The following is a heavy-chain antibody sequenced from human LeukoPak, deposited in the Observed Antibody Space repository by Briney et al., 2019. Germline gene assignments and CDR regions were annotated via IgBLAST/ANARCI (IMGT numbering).Heavy chain of an antibody. CDR1: GFTFSSYA. CDR2: ISYDGSNK. CDR3: ARDIVVDRPPATLQN. V-gene: IGHV3-30-3*01. D-gene: IGHD2-15*01. Sequence: HTGGSLRLSCAASGFTFSSYAMHWVRQAPGKGLEWVAVISYDGSNKYYADSVKGRFTISRDNSKNTLYLQMNSLRAEDTAVYYCARDIVVDRPPATLQNWGQGTLVTVSS. J-gene: IGHJ1*01.